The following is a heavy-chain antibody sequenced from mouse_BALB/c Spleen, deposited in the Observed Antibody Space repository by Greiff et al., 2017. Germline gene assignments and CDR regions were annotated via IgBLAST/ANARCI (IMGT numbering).Heavy chain of an antibody. CDR3: ARSYYGSNWYFDV. CDR1: GYTFTSYW. CDR2: IDPSDSET. J-gene: IGHJ1*01. Sequence: QVQLQQSGAELVRPGASVKLSCKASGYTFTSYWMNWVKQRPGRGLEWIGRIDPSDSETHYNQKFKDKATLTVDKSSSTAYIQLSSLTSEDSAVYYCARSYYGSNWYFDVWGAGTTVTVSS. D-gene: IGHD1-1*01. V-gene: IGHV1-61*01.